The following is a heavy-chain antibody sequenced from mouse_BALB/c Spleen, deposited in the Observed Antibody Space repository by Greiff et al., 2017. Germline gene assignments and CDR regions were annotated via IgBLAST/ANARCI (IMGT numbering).Heavy chain of an antibody. J-gene: IGHJ4*01. CDR3: ARGGNSSYAMDY. CDR1: GFTFSSYA. Sequence: EVQVVESGGGLVKPGGSLKLSCAASGFTFSSYAMSWVRQTPEKRLEWVATISSGGSYTYYPDSVKGRFTISRDNAKNTLYLQMSSLRSEDTAMYYCARGGNSSYAMDYWGQGTSVTVSS. V-gene: IGHV5-9-3*01. D-gene: IGHD2-1*01. CDR2: ISSGGSYT.